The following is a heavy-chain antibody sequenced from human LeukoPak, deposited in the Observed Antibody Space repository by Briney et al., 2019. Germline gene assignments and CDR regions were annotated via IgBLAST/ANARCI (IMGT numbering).Heavy chain of an antibody. Sequence: GGSLRLSCAASGFIFSSYSMNWVRQAPGKGLEWVSSISSSSTYISYADSVKGRFTISRDNAKSSLYLQMNSLRAEDTAVYYCARHLIGTRQKTYYYDSSGPPGYWGQGTLVTVSS. D-gene: IGHD3-22*01. V-gene: IGHV3-21*04. J-gene: IGHJ4*02. CDR1: GFIFSSYS. CDR3: ARHLIGTRQKTYYYDSSGPPGY. CDR2: ISSSSTYI.